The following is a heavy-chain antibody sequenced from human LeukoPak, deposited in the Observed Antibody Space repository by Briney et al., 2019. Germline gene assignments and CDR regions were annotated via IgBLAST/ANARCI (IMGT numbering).Heavy chain of an antibody. V-gene: IGHV1-2*02. CDR2: IDPNSGGT. CDR3: ARDRAGTRQDY. J-gene: IGHJ4*02. D-gene: IGHD1-1*01. Sequence: GASVKVSCKASGYTFTGYYIYWVRQAPGQGLEWMGWIDPNSGGTNYAQKFLGRVTMTRDTFISTAYMELSRLRSDDTAVYYCARDRAGTRQDYWGQGTLVTVSS. CDR1: GYTFTGYY.